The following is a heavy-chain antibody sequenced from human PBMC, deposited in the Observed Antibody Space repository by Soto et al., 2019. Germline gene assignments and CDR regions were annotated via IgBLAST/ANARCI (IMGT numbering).Heavy chain of an antibody. D-gene: IGHD3-16*02. CDR3: AVIKSLVWGSYRRTHAIDY. CDR2: RYYSEST. V-gene: IGHV4-31*03. J-gene: IGHJ4*02. Sequence: PSETLSLTCTVSGCSITTGGYYWSWIRQLPGKGLEWIGHRYYSESTYYNPSLKSRVSISLDTSKNQFSLKLSFVTAADTAMYYCAVIKSLVWGSYRRTHAIDYWGQGTLVTVS. CDR1: GCSITTGGYY.